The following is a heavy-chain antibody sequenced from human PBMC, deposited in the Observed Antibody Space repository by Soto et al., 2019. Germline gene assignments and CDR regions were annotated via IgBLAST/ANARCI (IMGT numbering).Heavy chain of an antibody. CDR1: GFSLSTSGVG. V-gene: IGHV2-5*02. CDR3: AYLSGHRGGYYYYGMDV. D-gene: IGHD3-10*01. Sequence: ESGPRLVNPTQTLTLIYTFAGFSLSTSGVGVGWIRQPPRKALEWLALIYWDDDKRYSPSLKSRLTITKDTSKNQVVLTMTSMDPVDTATYYCAYLSGHRGGYYYYGMDVWGQGTTVTVSS. J-gene: IGHJ6*02. CDR2: IYWDDDK.